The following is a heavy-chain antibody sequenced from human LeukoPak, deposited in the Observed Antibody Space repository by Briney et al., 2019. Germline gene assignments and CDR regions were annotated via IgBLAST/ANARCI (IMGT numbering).Heavy chain of an antibody. D-gene: IGHD6-13*01. CDR2: INPNSGGT. CDR1: GYTITGYY. Sequence: ASVKVSCKASGYTITGYYMHWVRQAPGQGLEWMGWINPNSGGTNYAQKFQGRVTMTRDTSISTAYMELSRLRSDDTAVYYCARDSSSWGNYGMDVWGQGTTVTVSS. V-gene: IGHV1-2*02. J-gene: IGHJ6*02. CDR3: ARDSSSWGNYGMDV.